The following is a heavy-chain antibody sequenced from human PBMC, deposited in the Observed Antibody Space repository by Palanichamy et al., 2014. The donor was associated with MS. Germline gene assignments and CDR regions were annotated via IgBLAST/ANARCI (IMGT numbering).Heavy chain of an antibody. Sequence: EVQLLESGEGLVQPGGSLRLSYAASGFSFSSYAMGWVRQAPGKGLEWVSTISGSGTYTNNADSVKGRFTISRDNSKNTLYLQMNSLRAEDSAVYYCAKDYGGRPFDYWGQGALVTVSS. J-gene: IGHJ4*02. V-gene: IGHV3-23*01. D-gene: IGHD4-23*01. CDR2: ISGSGTYT. CDR1: GFSFSSYA. CDR3: AKDYGGRPFDY.